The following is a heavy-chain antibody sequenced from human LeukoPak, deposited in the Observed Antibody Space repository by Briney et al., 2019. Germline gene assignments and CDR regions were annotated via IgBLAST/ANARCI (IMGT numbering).Heavy chain of an antibody. V-gene: IGHV1-69*13. CDR1: GGTFSSYA. CDR3: ARGRGDCSSTSCHPYYFDY. CDR2: IIPIFGTA. J-gene: IGHJ4*02. Sequence: ASVKVSCKASGGTFSSYAISWVRQAPGQGLEWMGGIIPIFGTANYAQKFQGRVTITADESTSTAYMELSSLRSEDTAVYYCARGRGDCSSTSCHPYYFDYWGQGTLVTVSS. D-gene: IGHD2-2*01.